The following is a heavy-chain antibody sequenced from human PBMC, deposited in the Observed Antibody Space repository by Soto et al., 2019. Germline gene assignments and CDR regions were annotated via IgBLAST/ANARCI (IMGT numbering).Heavy chain of an antibody. CDR3: ANPPDPGGRYYYYYMDV. Sequence: EVQLLESGGGLVQPGGSLRLSCAASGFTFSSYAMSWVRQAPGKGLEWVSAISGSGGSTYYADSVKGRFTISRDNSKNTLYLQMNSLRAEDTAVYYCANPPDPGGRYYYYYMDVWGKGTTVTVSS. J-gene: IGHJ6*03. CDR2: ISGSGGST. V-gene: IGHV3-23*01. CDR1: GFTFSSYA.